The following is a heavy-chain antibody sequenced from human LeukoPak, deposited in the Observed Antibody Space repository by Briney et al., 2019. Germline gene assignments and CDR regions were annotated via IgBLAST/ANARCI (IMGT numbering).Heavy chain of an antibody. V-gene: IGHV1-2*02. D-gene: IGHD3-10*01. J-gene: IGHJ4*02. CDR2: LNPNSGDT. CDR1: GYSFTDYY. CDR3: ARMYYYGSGTYYGDY. Sequence: ASVKVSCKASGYSFTDYYVHWVRPAPGQGLEWVGLLNPNSGDTNYAQKFQGRVTMIRDTSINTAYMELSRLRSDDTAVYYCARMYYYGSGTYYGDYWGQGTLVTVSS.